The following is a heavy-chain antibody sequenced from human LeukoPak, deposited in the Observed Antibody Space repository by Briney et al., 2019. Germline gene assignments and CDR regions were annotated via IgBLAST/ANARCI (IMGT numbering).Heavy chain of an antibody. V-gene: IGHV1-69*04. Sequence: SVKVSCKASGGTFSSYAISWVRQAPGQGLEWMGRIIPILGIANYAQKFQGRVTITADKSTSTAYMELSSLRSEDTAVYYCARGQKVAYYYDSSGYYSPWGQGTLVTVSS. D-gene: IGHD3-22*01. CDR2: IIPILGIA. J-gene: IGHJ4*02. CDR3: ARGQKVAYYYDSSGYYSP. CDR1: GGTFSSYA.